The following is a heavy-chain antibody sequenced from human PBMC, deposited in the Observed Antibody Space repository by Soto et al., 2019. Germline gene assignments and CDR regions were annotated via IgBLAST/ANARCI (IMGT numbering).Heavy chain of an antibody. CDR3: AKDNMVRGATYYYYGMDV. J-gene: IGHJ6*02. CDR2: ISYDGSNK. D-gene: IGHD3-10*01. V-gene: IGHV3-30*18. Sequence: QVQLVESGGGVVQPGRSLRLSCAASGFTFSSYGMHWVRQAPGKGLEWVAVISYDGSNKYYADSVKGRFTISRDNSKNTLYLQMNSLRAEDTAVYYCAKDNMVRGATYYYYGMDVCGQGTTVTVSS. CDR1: GFTFSSYG.